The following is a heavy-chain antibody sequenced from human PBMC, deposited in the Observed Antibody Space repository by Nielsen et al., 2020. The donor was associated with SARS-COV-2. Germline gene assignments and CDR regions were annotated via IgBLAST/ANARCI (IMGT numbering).Heavy chain of an antibody. V-gene: IGHV3-9*01. CDR1: GFTFDDYA. CDR2: ISWNSGSI. CDR3: AKGLGADYGDYGGVY. J-gene: IGHJ4*02. D-gene: IGHD4-17*01. Sequence: SLKISCAASGFTFDDYAMHWVRQAPGKGLEWVSGISWNSGSIGYADSVKGRFTISRDNAKNSLYLQMNSLRAEDTALYYCAKGLGADYGDYGGVYWGQGTLVTVSS.